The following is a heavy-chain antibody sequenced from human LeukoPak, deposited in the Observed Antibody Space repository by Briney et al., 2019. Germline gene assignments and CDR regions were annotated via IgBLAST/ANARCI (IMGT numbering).Heavy chain of an antibody. CDR1: GDSIRSHY. J-gene: IGHJ4*02. V-gene: IGHV4-59*11. Sequence: SETLSLTCSVSGDSIRSHYWSWIRQPPGKRPEWIGHVFFTGSTTYNPTLEGRVTISIDTSGSQSSLKLTSVTAADTAVYYCARVEWELLGAHLWGQGILLSVSS. CDR3: ARVEWELLGAHL. CDR2: VFFTGST. D-gene: IGHD1-26*01.